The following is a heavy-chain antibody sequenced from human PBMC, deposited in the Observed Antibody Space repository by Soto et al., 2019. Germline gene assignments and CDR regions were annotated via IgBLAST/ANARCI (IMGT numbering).Heavy chain of an antibody. J-gene: IGHJ6*02. CDR1: GYRFTSYW. V-gene: IGHV5-10-1*01. CDR2: IDPSDSYT. D-gene: IGHD7-27*01. Sequence: XSLKISCKGSGYRFTSYWIIWVRQMPGKGLEWMGRIDPSDSYTNYSPSFQGHVTISADKSISTAYLQWSSLKASDTAMYYCARHRVWGKDGMDVWGQGTTVTVSS. CDR3: ARHRVWGKDGMDV.